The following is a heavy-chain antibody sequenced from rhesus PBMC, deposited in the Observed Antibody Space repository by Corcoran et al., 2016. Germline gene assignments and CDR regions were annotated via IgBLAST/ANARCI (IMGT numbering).Heavy chain of an antibody. CDR1: GYTFTDYY. Sequence: QVQLVQSGAEVKKPGSSVKVSCKASGYTFTDYYMHWVRQAPRQGLEWMGWINPYNGNTKYAQKFQGGVTMTRATSTSTAYMELSSLRSEDTAVYYWARVVRRYDYDISSRYRGDGLDSWGQGVVVTVSS. CDR2: INPYNGNT. D-gene: IGHD3-40*01. CDR3: ARVVRRYDYDISSRYRGDGLDS. J-gene: IGHJ6*01. V-gene: IGHV1S2*01.